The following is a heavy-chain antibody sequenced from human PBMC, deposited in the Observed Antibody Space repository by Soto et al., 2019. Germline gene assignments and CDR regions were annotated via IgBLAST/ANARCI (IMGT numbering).Heavy chain of an antibody. Sequence: VSFLDSLGTFHSYASSLVRQDPGQGLEWMGGIIPIFGTSNYAQKFQGRVTITADESTSTAYMELSSLRSEDTAVYYCARVYYGSGSYYIFVRYGMDVWGQGTTVTVSS. CDR1: LGTFHSYA. J-gene: IGHJ6*02. CDR2: IIPIFGTS. D-gene: IGHD3-10*01. CDR3: ARVYYGSGSYYIFVRYGMDV. V-gene: IGHV1-69*01.